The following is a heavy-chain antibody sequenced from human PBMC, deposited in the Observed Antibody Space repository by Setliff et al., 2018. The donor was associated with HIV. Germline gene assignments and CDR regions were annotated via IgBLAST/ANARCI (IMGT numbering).Heavy chain of an antibody. CDR3: ARIPNHSSGFDS. D-gene: IGHD3-22*01. Sequence: ASVKVSCKASGGTFRSHEISWVRQAPGQGLEWMGGIVPILNTGNYAPKFQGRVTITADESTTTAYMELSSLRSEDTAVYYCARIPNHSSGFDSWGQGTLVTVSS. V-gene: IGHV1-69*13. J-gene: IGHJ4*02. CDR1: GGTFRSHE. CDR2: IVPILNTG.